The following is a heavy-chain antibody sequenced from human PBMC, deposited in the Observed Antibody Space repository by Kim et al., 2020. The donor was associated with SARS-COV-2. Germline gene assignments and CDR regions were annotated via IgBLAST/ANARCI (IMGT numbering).Heavy chain of an antibody. Sequence: ASVKVSCKASGYTFTGYYMHWVRQAPGQGLEWMGWINPNSGGTNYAQKFQGRVTMTRDTSISTAYMELSRLRSDDTAVYYCARDLGIAAAGTGLPGYWGQGTLVTVSS. D-gene: IGHD6-13*01. CDR2: INPNSGGT. V-gene: IGHV1-2*02. CDR1: GYTFTGYY. CDR3: ARDLGIAAAGTGLPGY. J-gene: IGHJ4*02.